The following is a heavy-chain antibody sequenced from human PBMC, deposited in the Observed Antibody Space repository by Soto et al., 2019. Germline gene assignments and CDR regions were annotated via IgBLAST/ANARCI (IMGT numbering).Heavy chain of an antibody. CDR3: ARPQIKVTTSSFDY. CDR2: IHHSGST. CDR1: VYSITSGYY. D-gene: IGHD4-17*01. Sequence: PSETLSLTCAVSVYSITSGYYWGWIRQSPGKGLEWIGSIHHSGSTYYNPSLKSRVTISVDVSKNQFSLKLSSVTAADTAVYYCARPQIKVTTSSFDYWGKGTLVTVSS. J-gene: IGHJ4*02. V-gene: IGHV4-38-2*01.